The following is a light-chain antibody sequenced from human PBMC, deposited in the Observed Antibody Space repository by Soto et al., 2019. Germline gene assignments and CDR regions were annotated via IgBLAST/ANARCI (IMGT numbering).Light chain of an antibody. CDR2: EVN. CDR3: TSHTTRSTLV. V-gene: IGLV2-8*01. J-gene: IGLJ1*01. Sequence: QSALTQPPSASGSPGQSVTISCTGANSDVGSYNYVSWYQQHPGKAPKLMIYEVNKRPSGVPDRFSGSKSGNTASLTVSGLQAEHDADYYCTSHTTRSTLVFGTGTKVTVL. CDR1: NSDVGSYNY.